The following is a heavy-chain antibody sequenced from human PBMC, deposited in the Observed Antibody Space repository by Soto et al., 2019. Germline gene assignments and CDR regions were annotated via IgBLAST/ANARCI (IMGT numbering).Heavy chain of an antibody. Sequence: GGSLRLSCAASGFTFSNAWMNWVRQAPGKGLEWVGRIKSKTDGGTTDYAAPVKGRFTISRDDSKNALYLQMNSLKTEDTAVYYCTTAALERRVYYYYYGMDVWGQGTTVTVSS. CDR3: TTAALERRVYYYYYGMDV. CDR1: GFTFSNAW. CDR2: IKSKTDGGTT. D-gene: IGHD1-1*01. J-gene: IGHJ6*02. V-gene: IGHV3-15*07.